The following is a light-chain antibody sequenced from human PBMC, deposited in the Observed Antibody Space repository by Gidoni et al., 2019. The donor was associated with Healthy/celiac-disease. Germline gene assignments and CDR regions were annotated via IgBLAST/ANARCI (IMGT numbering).Light chain of an antibody. V-gene: IGKV1-39*01. CDR2: AAS. CDR3: QQSYSTPPA. Sequence: DIQMTQSPSSLSASVGDRITIPCWASQSISSYLNWYQQKPGKAPKLLIYAASSWQSGVPSRFSGSGSGTDVTLTISRLQPEDFATYYCQQSYSTPPAFGGGTKVEIK. J-gene: IGKJ4*01. CDR1: QSISSY.